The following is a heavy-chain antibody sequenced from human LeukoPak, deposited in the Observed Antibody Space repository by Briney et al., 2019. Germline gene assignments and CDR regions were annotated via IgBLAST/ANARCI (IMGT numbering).Heavy chain of an antibody. J-gene: IGHJ4*02. Sequence: ASVKVSCKAYGYTFTSYYMHCVRQAPGQGLEWMGWISTYNGNTNYAQKLQGRVTMTTDTSTSTAYMELRSLISDDAAVYYCARGDDYGDYWGLYWGQGTLVTVSS. D-gene: IGHD4-17*01. V-gene: IGHV1-18*04. CDR3: ARGDDYGDYWGLY. CDR2: ISTYNGNT. CDR1: GYTFTSYY.